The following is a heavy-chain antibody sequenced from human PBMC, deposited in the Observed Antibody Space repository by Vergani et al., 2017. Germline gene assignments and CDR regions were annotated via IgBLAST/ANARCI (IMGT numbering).Heavy chain of an antibody. CDR3: ARDRKTGVFDY. V-gene: IGHV3-7*01. J-gene: IGHJ4*02. D-gene: IGHD1-1*01. Sequence: ELQLVESGGGLVQPGGSLRLSCAASGFTFTSYWMSWVRQAPGKGLECVANIKQDGSEKYDVDSVKGRFPISRDNAKNSLYLQMNSLGAEDTAVYYCARDRKTGVFDYWGQGTLVTVSS. CDR2: IKQDGSEK. CDR1: GFTFTSYW.